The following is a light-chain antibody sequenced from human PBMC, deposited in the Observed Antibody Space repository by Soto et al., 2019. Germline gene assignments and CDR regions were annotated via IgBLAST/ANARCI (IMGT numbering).Light chain of an antibody. Sequence: SYELTQPLSVSVAVGQTARITCGGNNIGSKNVHWYQQKPGQAPVLVIYRDSNRPSGIPERFSGSNSGNTATLTINRAQVGDEADYYCQVWDSSTVFGGGTKLTVL. J-gene: IGLJ2*01. CDR1: NIGSKN. CDR2: RDS. CDR3: QVWDSSTV. V-gene: IGLV3-9*01.